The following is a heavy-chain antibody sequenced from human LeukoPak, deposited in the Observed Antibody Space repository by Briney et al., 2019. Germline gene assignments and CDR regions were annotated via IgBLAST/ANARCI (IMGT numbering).Heavy chain of an antibody. Sequence: PGGSLRLSCAASGFTFSSYGMHWVRQAPGKGLEWVAVISYDGSNKYYADSVKGRFTISRDNSKNTLYLRMNSLRAEDTAVYYCAKELLPAASVFDYWGQGTLVTVSS. CDR3: AKELLPAASVFDY. CDR1: GFTFSSYG. D-gene: IGHD2-2*01. J-gene: IGHJ4*02. CDR2: ISYDGSNK. V-gene: IGHV3-30*18.